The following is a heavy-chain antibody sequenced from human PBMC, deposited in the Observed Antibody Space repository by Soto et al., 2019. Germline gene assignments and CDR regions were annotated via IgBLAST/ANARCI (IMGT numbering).Heavy chain of an antibody. J-gene: IGHJ4*02. Sequence: QVQLVESGGGVVQPGRSLRLSCAASGFTFSSYGMHWVRQAPGKGLEWVAVISYDGSNKYYADSVKGRFTISRDNSKNTLYLQMNSLRAEDTAVYYCAKERRGYSYGFPIDYWGQGTLVTVSS. D-gene: IGHD5-18*01. CDR3: AKERRGYSYGFPIDY. V-gene: IGHV3-30*18. CDR1: GFTFSSYG. CDR2: ISYDGSNK.